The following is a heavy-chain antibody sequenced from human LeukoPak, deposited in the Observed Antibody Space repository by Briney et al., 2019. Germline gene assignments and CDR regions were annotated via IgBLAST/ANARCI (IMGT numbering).Heavy chain of an antibody. V-gene: IGHV3-53*01. D-gene: IGHD3-22*01. CDR3: ARVVLQRWNSYYASSGYSDS. CDR1: GFIVSASY. Sequence: GGSLRLSCAASGFIVSASYMSGGRQAPRRGREGVSGFFSGGGPYYAAPVTARLTISRANAKNSLYLHMNRLSAADTALYYCARVVLQRWNSYYASSGYSDSWGQGTPVTVSS. CDR2: FFSGGGP. J-gene: IGHJ4*02.